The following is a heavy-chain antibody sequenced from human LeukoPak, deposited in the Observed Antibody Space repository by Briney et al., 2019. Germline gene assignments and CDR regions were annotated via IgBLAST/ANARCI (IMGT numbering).Heavy chain of an antibody. CDR1: GFTFSSYS. V-gene: IGHV3-48*02. D-gene: IGHD6-19*01. CDR2: ISSSRSTI. CDR3: AREGSGPYIAVAVDYYGMDV. J-gene: IGHJ6*02. Sequence: PGGTLRLSCAASGFTFSSYSMNWVRQAPGKGLEWVSYISSSRSTIYYADSVKGRFTISRDNAKNSLYLQMNSLRDEDTAVYYCAREGSGPYIAVAVDYYGMDVWDQGTTVTVSS.